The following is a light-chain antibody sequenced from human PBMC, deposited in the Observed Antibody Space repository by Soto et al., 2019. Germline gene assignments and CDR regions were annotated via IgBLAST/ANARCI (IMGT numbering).Light chain of an antibody. J-gene: IGKJ5*01. CDR2: DAS. CDR3: QQRSNWLT. V-gene: IGKV3D-15*01. CDR1: QSVSTS. Sequence: EIVMTQSPATLSVSPGERATLSCRASQSVSTSLAWYQQKPGQAPRLLIYDASTRATGIPAKFSGSGSGTEFTLTISSLQSEDFAVYYCQQRSNWLTFGQGTRLEI.